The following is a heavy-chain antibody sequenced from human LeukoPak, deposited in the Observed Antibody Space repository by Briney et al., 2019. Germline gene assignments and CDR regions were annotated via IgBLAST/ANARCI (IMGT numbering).Heavy chain of an antibody. CDR1: GFTSSSAW. D-gene: IGHD2-15*01. J-gene: IGHJ4*02. V-gene: IGHV3-15*01. CDR2: IKSKTDGGTT. Sequence: PGGSLRLSCAASGFTSSSAWLSWVRQAPGKGLEWVGRIKSKTDGGTTDYAAPVKGRFTISRDDSKNKLFLQMNSLKTEDTAVYYCTTEGYCSGGNCYSYDNWGQGTLVTVSS. CDR3: TTEGYCSGGNCYSYDN.